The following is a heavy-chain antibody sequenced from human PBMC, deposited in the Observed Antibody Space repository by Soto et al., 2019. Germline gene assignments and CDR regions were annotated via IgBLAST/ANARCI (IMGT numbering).Heavy chain of an antibody. J-gene: IGHJ4*02. CDR1: GFTFSSYA. CDR2: ISYDGSNK. D-gene: IGHD1-26*01. Sequence: PGGSLRLSCAASGFTFSSYAMHWVRQAPGKGLEWVAVISYDGSNKYYADSVKGRFTISRDNSKNTLYLQMNGLRAEDTAVYYYARGGGSYPLDYWGEGTLVTVSS. V-gene: IGHV3-30-3*01. CDR3: ARGGGSYPLDY.